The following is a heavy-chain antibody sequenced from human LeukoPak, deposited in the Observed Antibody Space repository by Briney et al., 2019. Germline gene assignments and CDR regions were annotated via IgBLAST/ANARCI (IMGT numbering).Heavy chain of an antibody. J-gene: IGHJ2*01. CDR2: IYYSGST. Sequence: PSETLSLTCTVSGGSISSYYWSWIRQPPGKGLEWIGYIYYSGSTNYNPSLKSRVTISVDTSKNQFSLKLSSVTAADTAVYYCARMRTAAGTSTNWYFDLWGRGTLVTVSS. V-gene: IGHV4-59*08. CDR1: GGSISSYY. CDR3: ARMRTAAGTSTNWYFDL. D-gene: IGHD6-13*01.